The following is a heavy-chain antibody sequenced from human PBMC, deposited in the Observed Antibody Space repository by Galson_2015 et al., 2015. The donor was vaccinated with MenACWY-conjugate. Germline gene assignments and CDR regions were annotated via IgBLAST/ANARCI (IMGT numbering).Heavy chain of an antibody. CDR3: TPHKPDSWGGLLFHFYMDV. CDR1: AFTFSNAY. V-gene: IGHV3-15*01. CDR2: IKSQTDGGKI. Sequence: SLRLCCAGSAFTFSNAYMSWVRQAPGKGLEWVGRIKSQTDGGKIDYAAPVKGRFTISRDDSKNTLYLQMNSLKIEDTAVYYCTPHKPDSWGGLLFHFYMDVWGKGTTVTVSS. D-gene: IGHD2-21*01. J-gene: IGHJ6*03.